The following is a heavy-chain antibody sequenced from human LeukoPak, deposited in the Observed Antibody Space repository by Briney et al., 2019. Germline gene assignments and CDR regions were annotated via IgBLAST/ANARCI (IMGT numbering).Heavy chain of an antibody. V-gene: IGHV1-8*01. CDR1: GYTFTSYD. J-gene: IGHJ4*02. CDR3: ARVMVRGVKATFGY. D-gene: IGHD3-10*01. Sequence: GASVKVSCKASGYTFTSYDINWVRQATGQGLEWMGWMNPNSGNTGYAQKIQGRVTMTRNTSISTAYMELSSLRSEDTAVYYCARVMVRGVKATFGYWGQGTLVIVSS. CDR2: MNPNSGNT.